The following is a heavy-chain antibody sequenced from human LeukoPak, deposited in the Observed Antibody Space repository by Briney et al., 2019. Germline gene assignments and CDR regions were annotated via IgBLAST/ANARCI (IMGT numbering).Heavy chain of an antibody. CDR1: GFTFSSYA. CDR2: ISGSGGST. V-gene: IGHV3-23*01. CDR3: ANEATIFGVVMPDY. J-gene: IGHJ4*02. D-gene: IGHD3-3*01. Sequence: GGFLRLSCAASGFTFSSYAMSWVRQAPGKGLEWVSAISGSGGSTYYADSVKGRFTISRDNSKNTLYLQMNSLRAEDTAVYYCANEATIFGVVMPDYWGQGTLVTVSS.